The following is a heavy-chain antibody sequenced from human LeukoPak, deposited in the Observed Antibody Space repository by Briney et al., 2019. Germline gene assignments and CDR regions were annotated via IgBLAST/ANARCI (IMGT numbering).Heavy chain of an antibody. CDR3: ARGLLSIVGATTAWFDY. J-gene: IGHJ4*02. Sequence: GGSLRLSCAASGFTFSSYAMSWVRQAPGKGLEWVSAISGSGGSTYYADSVKGRFTISRDNSKNTLYLQMNSLRAEDTAVYYCARGLLSIVGATTAWFDYWGQGTLVTVSS. CDR1: GFTFSSYA. CDR2: ISGSGGST. D-gene: IGHD1-26*01. V-gene: IGHV3-23*01.